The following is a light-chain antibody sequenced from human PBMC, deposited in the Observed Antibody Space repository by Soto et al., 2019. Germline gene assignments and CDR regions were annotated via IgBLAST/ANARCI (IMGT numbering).Light chain of an antibody. V-gene: IGKV3-15*01. Sequence: EIVMTQSPATLSVSPGERATLSCRASQSISSNLAWYQQKPGQAPRLLIYGASTRATGIPAWFSGSGSGTEFTLTISSLQSEDFAVYYCQHYNNWPPWTFGQGNKVDIK. J-gene: IGKJ1*01. CDR1: QSISSN. CDR2: GAS. CDR3: QHYNNWPPWT.